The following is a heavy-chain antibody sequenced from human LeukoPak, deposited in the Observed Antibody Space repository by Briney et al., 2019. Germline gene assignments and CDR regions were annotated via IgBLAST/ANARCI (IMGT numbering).Heavy chain of an antibody. CDR1: GFTFSGFW. V-gene: IGHV3-7*03. CDR2: INSDGSEG. Sequence: GGSLRLSYAVSGFTFSGFWMSWSRQAPGKGLEWVASINSDGSEGYYADVVKGRFTISRDNAKNSLYLQINSLRAEDTAVYYCARSSYSSSSSVWGQGTVVTVSS. J-gene: IGHJ3*01. D-gene: IGHD6-6*01. CDR3: ARSSYSSSSSV.